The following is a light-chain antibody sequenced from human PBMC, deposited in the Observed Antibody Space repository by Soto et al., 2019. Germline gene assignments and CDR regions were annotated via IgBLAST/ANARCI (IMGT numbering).Light chain of an antibody. Sequence: QSVLTQPASVSGSPGQSITISCTGTSNDVGGDKYVSWYQQHPGKAPKLMIYDVSNRPSGVSNRFSGSKSGNTASLTISGLQAEDEADYYCSSYTSSSTVVFGGGTQLTVL. CDR2: DVS. CDR3: SSYTSSSTVV. CDR1: SNDVGGDKY. V-gene: IGLV2-14*01. J-gene: IGLJ2*01.